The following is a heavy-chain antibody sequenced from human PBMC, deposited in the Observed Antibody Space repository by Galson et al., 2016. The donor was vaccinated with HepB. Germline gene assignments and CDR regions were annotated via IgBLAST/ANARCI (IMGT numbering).Heavy chain of an antibody. CDR3: TRVRRPWGMGRKDAFDI. J-gene: IGHJ3*02. CDR1: GITFSIYG. Sequence: SLRLSCAASGITFSIYGVHWVRQAPGKGLEWVAVIWYDGSKKDYADSVKGRFTISRDNSKNTLYLQMNSLRAEDTAVYYCTRVRRPWGMGRKDAFDIWGQGTMVTVSS. D-gene: IGHD3-16*01. CDR2: IWYDGSKK. V-gene: IGHV3-33*01.